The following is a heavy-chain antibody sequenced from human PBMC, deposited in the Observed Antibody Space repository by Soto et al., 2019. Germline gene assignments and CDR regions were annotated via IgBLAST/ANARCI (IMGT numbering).Heavy chain of an antibody. CDR2: ISYDGSNK. V-gene: IGHV3-30-3*01. CDR1: GFTFSSYA. D-gene: IGHD6-13*01. CDR3: ASGWHSSSWYSFDY. Sequence: GGSLRLSCAASGFTFSSYAMHWVRQAPGKGLEWVAVISYDGSNKYYADSVKGRFTISRDNSKNTLYLQMNSLRAEDTAVYYCASGWHSSSWYSFDYWGQGTLVTVSS. J-gene: IGHJ4*02.